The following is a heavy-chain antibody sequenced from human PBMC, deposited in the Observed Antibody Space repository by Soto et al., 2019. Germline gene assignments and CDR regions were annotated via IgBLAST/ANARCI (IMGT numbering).Heavy chain of an antibody. J-gene: IGHJ4*02. CDR1: GFTFSSYA. CDR3: ARVAY. CDR2: ISGSGGST. V-gene: IGHV3-23*01. Sequence: GGSLRLSCAASGFTFSSYAMSWVRQAPGKGLEWVSAISGSGGSTYYADSVKGRFTISRDNAQNSLFLQMNTLRPEDTAMYYCARVAYWGPGTQVTVSS.